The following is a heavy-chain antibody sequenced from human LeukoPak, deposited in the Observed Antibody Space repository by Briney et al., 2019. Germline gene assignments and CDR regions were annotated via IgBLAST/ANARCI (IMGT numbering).Heavy chain of an antibody. Sequence: SETLSLTCAVYGDSITSSSYYWAWIRQPPGKGLEWIGYIYYSGSTNYNPSLKSRVTISVDTSKNQFSLKLSSVTAADTAVYYCARIYYVPDYYYYYYMDVWGKGTTVTVSS. D-gene: IGHD3-16*01. V-gene: IGHV4-61*05. CDR1: GDSITSSSYY. CDR3: ARIYYVPDYYYYYYMDV. J-gene: IGHJ6*03. CDR2: IYYSGST.